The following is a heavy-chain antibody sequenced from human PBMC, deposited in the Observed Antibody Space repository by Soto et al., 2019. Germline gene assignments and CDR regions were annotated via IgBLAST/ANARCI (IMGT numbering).Heavy chain of an antibody. D-gene: IGHD2-15*01. CDR3: VRTSLVVAAATREDY. V-gene: IGHV3-74*01. Sequence: PGGSLRLSCAASGFTFSSYWMSWVRQAPGKGLVWVSSINSDGSSKSYAGSVKGRFTISRDNAKNTLYLQMNSLRAEDTAVYYCVRTSLVVAAATREDYWGQGTLVTSPQ. CDR2: INSDGSSK. J-gene: IGHJ4*02. CDR1: GFTFSSYW.